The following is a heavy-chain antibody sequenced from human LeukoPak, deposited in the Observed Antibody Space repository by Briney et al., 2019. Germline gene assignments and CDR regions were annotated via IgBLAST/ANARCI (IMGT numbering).Heavy chain of an antibody. V-gene: IGHV3-23*01. CDR1: GFTFSSYA. CDR3: AKEAGYYGSGDNWFDP. Sequence: GGSLRLSCAASGFTFSSYAMSWVRQAPGKGLEWVSAISGSGGSTYYADSVKGRFTISRDNSKNTLYLQMNSLRAEDTAVYYCAKEAGYYGSGDNWFDPWGQGTLVTVSS. D-gene: IGHD3-10*01. CDR2: ISGSGGST. J-gene: IGHJ5*02.